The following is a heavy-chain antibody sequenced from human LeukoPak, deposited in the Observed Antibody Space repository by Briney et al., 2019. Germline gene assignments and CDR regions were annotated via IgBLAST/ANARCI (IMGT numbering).Heavy chain of an antibody. Sequence: GGSLRLSCAASGFTFSSYAMRWVRQAPGKGLEWVSAISGSGGSTYYADSVKGRFTISRDNSKNTLYLQMNSLRAEDTAVYYCAKAPMVRSHYYGMGVWGQGTTVTVSS. CDR2: ISGSGGST. CDR3: AKAPMVRSHYYGMGV. V-gene: IGHV3-23*01. J-gene: IGHJ6*02. D-gene: IGHD3-10*01. CDR1: GFTFSSYA.